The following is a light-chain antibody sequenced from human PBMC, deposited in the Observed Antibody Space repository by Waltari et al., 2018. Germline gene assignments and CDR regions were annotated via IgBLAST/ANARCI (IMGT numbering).Light chain of an antibody. V-gene: IGKV1-39*01. CDR2: AAS. CDR3: QQSYSTPPWT. CDR1: QSISSY. Sequence: EIQMTQSPSSLSASVGDRVTITCRASQSISSYLNWDQQKPGKAPKLLIYAASSLQSGVPSRFSGSGSGTDFTLTISSLQPEDFATYYCQQSYSTPPWTFGQGTKLEI. J-gene: IGKJ2*02.